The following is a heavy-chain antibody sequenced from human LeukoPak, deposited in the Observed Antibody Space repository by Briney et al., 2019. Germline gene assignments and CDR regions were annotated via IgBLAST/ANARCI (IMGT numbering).Heavy chain of an antibody. CDR1: GFTFSSYS. J-gene: IGHJ4*02. V-gene: IGHV3-23*01. CDR2: ISGSGGST. D-gene: IGHD5-12*01. Sequence: GGSLRLSCAASGFTFSSYSMNWVRQAPGKGLEWVSAISGSGGSTYYADSVKGRFTISRDNSKNTLYLQMNSLRAEDTAVYYCAKIGVATILFDYWGQGTLVTVSS. CDR3: AKIGVATILFDY.